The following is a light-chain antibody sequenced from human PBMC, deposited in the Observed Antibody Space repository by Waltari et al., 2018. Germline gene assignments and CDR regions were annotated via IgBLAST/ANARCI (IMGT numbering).Light chain of an antibody. CDR2: EVS. CDR3: ASYTSSSTI. CDR1: SSSVGSYNY. J-gene: IGLJ2*01. Sequence: QSALTQPASVSGSPGQSITISCTGTSSSVGSYNYVSWYQQHPAKAPKLMISEVSNRPSGVSNRFSGSKSGNTASLTISGLQAEDEADYYCASYTSSSTIFGGGTNLTVL. V-gene: IGLV2-14*01.